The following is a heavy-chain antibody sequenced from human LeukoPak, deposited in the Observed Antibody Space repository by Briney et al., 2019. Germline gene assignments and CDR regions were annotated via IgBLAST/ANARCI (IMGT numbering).Heavy chain of an antibody. Sequence: GGSLRLSCAASGFTFDDYAMHWVRQAPGKGLEWVSGISWNSGSIGYADSVKGRFTISRDNAKNSLYLQMNSLRAEDTALYYCAKDRYYYGSGFFEHWGQGTLVTVSS. J-gene: IGHJ4*02. CDR3: AKDRYYYGSGFFEH. CDR2: ISWNSGSI. V-gene: IGHV3-9*01. D-gene: IGHD3-10*01. CDR1: GFTFDDYA.